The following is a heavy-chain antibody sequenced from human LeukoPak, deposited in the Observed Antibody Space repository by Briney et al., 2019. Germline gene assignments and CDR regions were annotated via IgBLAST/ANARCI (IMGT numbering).Heavy chain of an antibody. CDR2: ISSSSTI. V-gene: IGHV3-48*01. CDR1: GFTFSSYS. D-gene: IGHD3-10*01. J-gene: IGHJ4*02. CDR3: ARGRVITMVRGVLVY. Sequence: PGGSLRLSCAASGFTFSSYSMNWVRQAPGKGLEWVSYISSSSTIYYADSVKGRFTVSRDNAKNSLYLQMNGLRAEDTAVYYCARGRVITMVRGVLVYWGQGTLVTVSS.